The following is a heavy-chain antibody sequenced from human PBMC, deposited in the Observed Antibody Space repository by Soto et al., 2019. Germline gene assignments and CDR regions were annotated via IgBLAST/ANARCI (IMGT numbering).Heavy chain of an antibody. CDR1: GGSISSSNW. V-gene: IGHV4-4*02. Sequence: PSETLSLTCAVSGGSISSSNWWSWVRQPPGKGLEWIGEIYHSGSTNYNPSLKSRVTISVDKSKNQFSLKLSSVTAADTAVYYCARFGLQLWWHFDYWGQGTMVTVS. CDR2: IYHSGST. CDR3: ARFGLQLWWHFDY. D-gene: IGHD5-18*01. J-gene: IGHJ4*02.